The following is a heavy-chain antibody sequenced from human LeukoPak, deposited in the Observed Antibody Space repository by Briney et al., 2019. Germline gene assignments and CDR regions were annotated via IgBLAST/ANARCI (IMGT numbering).Heavy chain of an antibody. CDR2: ISSSSSTI. D-gene: IGHD6-13*01. CDR1: GFTFSSYS. Sequence: GGSLRLSCAASGFTFSSYSMNWVRQAPGKGLEWVSYISSSSSTIYYADSVKGRFTISRDNAKNSLYLQMNSLRAEDTAVYYCARSRAAAAGRFDPWGQGTLVTVSS. J-gene: IGHJ5*02. V-gene: IGHV3-48*04. CDR3: ARSRAAAAGRFDP.